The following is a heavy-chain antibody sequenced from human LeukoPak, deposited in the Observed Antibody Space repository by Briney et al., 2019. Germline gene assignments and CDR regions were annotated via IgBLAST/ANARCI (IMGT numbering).Heavy chain of an antibody. D-gene: IGHD3-22*01. V-gene: IGHV5-51*01. Sequence: GESLKISCKGSGYSFTSYWIGWVRQMPGKGLEWMGIIYPGDSDTRYSPSFQGQVTISADKSISTAYLQWSSLKASDTAMYYCARLPHYFYYDSSSSGKGFDYWGQGTLVTVSS. CDR1: GYSFTSYW. J-gene: IGHJ4*02. CDR3: ARLPHYFYYDSSSSGKGFDY. CDR2: IYPGDSDT.